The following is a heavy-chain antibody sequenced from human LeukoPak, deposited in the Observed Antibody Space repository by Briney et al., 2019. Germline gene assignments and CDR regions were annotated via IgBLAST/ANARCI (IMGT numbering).Heavy chain of an antibody. Sequence: EASVKVSCKASGGTFSSYAISWVRQAPGQGRGWMGRIIPILGIANYAQKFQGRVTITADKSTSTAYMELSSLRYADTAVYYCASASGSPPWYFDLWGRGTLVTVSS. CDR2: IIPILGIA. V-gene: IGHV1-69*04. J-gene: IGHJ2*01. D-gene: IGHD1-26*01. CDR1: GGTFSSYA. CDR3: ASASGSPPWYFDL.